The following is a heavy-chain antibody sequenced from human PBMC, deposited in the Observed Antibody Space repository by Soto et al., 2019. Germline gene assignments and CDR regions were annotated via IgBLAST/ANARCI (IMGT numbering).Heavy chain of an antibody. V-gene: IGHV4-30-2*01. D-gene: IGHD6-19*01. CDR1: GDSISSGGYS. CDR3: ARELWQSYYFDY. J-gene: IGHJ4*02. CDR2: IYHSGST. Sequence: KPSETLSLPCAVSGDSISSGGYSWSWIRQPPGKGLEWIGYIYHSGSTYYSPSLKSRVTISVDRSKNQFSLKLSSVTAADTAVYYCARELWQSYYFDYWGQGTLVTVAS.